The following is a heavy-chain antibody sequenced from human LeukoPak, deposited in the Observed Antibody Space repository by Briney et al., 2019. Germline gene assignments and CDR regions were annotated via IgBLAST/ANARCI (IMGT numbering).Heavy chain of an antibody. CDR2: IRYDGSNK. CDR3: AKGSYCSGGSCYSRSFDY. V-gene: IGHV3-30*02. CDR1: GFTFSSYG. J-gene: IGHJ4*02. Sequence: SGGSLRLSCAASGFTFSSYGMHWVRQAPGKGLEWVAFIRYDGSNKYYADSVKGRFTISRDNSKNTLYLQMNSLRAEDTAVYYCAKGSYCSGGSCYSRSFDYWGQGTLVTVSS. D-gene: IGHD2-15*01.